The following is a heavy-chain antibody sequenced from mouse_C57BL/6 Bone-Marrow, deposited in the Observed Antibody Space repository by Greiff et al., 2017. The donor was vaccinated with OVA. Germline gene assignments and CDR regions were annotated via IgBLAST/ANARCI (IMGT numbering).Heavy chain of an antibody. D-gene: IGHD2-3*01. J-gene: IGHJ3*01. V-gene: IGHV10-1*01. Sequence: EVMLVESGGGLVQPKGSLKLSCAASGFSFNTYAMNWVRQAPGKGLEWVARIRSKSNNYATYYADSVKDRFTISRDDSESMLYLQMNNLKTEDTAMYYCVRRPYDGPVGGQGTLVTVSA. CDR1: GFSFNTYA. CDR3: VRRPYDGPV. CDR2: IRSKSNNYAT.